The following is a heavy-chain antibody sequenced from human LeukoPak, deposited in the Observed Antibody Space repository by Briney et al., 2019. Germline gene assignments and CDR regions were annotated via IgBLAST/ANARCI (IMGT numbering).Heavy chain of an antibody. J-gene: IGHJ5*02. CDR1: GDTINKYY. Sequence: SETLSLTCTVSGDTINKYYWNWIRQPPGKGLEWIGYVYNIGSTHYNPSLRNRVSISAYSSKNQISLKLKSVTAADAAVYYCARRVVSIRRSTFDNWFAPWGQGTLVTVSS. CDR3: ARRVVSIRRSTFDNWFAP. V-gene: IGHV4-59*08. CDR2: VYNIGST. D-gene: IGHD2-2*01.